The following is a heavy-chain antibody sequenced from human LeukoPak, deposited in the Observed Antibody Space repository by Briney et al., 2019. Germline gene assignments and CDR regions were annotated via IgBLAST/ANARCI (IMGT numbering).Heavy chain of an antibody. CDR3: ARDRRLGYRSGGSCSPHAFDI. Sequence: GESLKISCKGSGYSFTSYWIGWVRQMPGKGLEWMGIIFPGDSDTRYSPSFQGQVTISADKSISTAYLQWSSLKASDTAMYYCARDRRLGYRSGGSCSPHAFDIWGQGTMVTVSS. D-gene: IGHD2-15*01. J-gene: IGHJ3*02. V-gene: IGHV5-51*01. CDR2: IFPGDSDT. CDR1: GYSFTSYW.